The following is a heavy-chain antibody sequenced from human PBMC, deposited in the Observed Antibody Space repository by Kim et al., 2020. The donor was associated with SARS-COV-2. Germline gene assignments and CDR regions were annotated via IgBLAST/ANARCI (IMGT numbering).Heavy chain of an antibody. Sequence: GGSLRLSCAASGFTFSGYAMSWVRQAPGKGLEWVSAISWSGGSTYYADSVKGRFTISRDNSKNTLYLQMNSLRAEDTAVYYCAKVVTTVTEYYFDYWGQGTLVTVSS. CDR3: AKVVTTVTEYYFDY. CDR2: ISWSGGST. CDR1: GFTFSGYA. D-gene: IGHD4-17*01. J-gene: IGHJ4*02. V-gene: IGHV3-23*01.